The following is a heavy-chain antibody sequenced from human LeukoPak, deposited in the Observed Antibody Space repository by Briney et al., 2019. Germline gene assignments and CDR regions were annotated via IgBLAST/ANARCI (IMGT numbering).Heavy chain of an antibody. CDR2: MNPNSGNT. Sequence: ASVKVSCKASGYTFTSYDINWVRQATGQGLEWMGWMNPNSGNTGYAQKFQGRVTMTRNTSISTAYMELSGLRSEDTAVYYCARIATRTFLTYYDFWSGYYGVPFDPWGQGTLVTVSS. CDR3: ARIATRTFLTYYDFWSGYYGVPFDP. J-gene: IGHJ5*02. V-gene: IGHV1-8*01. D-gene: IGHD3-3*01. CDR1: GYTFTSYD.